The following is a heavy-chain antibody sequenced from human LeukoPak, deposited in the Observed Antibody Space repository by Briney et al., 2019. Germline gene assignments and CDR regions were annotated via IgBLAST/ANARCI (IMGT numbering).Heavy chain of an antibody. CDR1: GFTFSSYS. D-gene: IGHD1-26*01. V-gene: IGHV3-48*01. CDR3: ARDRRGSGSSFFDY. Sequence: GGSLRLSCAASGFTFSSYSMNWVRQAPGKGLEWVSYISSSSSTIYYADSVKGRFTISRDNAKNPLYLQMNSLRAEDTAVYYCARDRRGSGSSFFDYWGQGTLVTVSS. CDR2: ISSSSSTI. J-gene: IGHJ4*02.